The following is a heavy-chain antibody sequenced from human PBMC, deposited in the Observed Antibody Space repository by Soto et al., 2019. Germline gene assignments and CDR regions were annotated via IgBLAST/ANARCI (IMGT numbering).Heavy chain of an antibody. CDR3: ARLKAARPRVGGFDY. CDR1: GFTFSSYS. D-gene: IGHD6-6*01. Sequence: GGSLRLSCAASGFTFSSYSMNWVRQAPGKGLEWVSSISSSSSYIYYADSVKGRFTISRDNAKNSLFLQMNSLRAEETAVYYCARLKAARPRVGGFDYWGQGTLVTVSS. CDR2: ISSSSSYI. J-gene: IGHJ4*02. V-gene: IGHV3-21*01.